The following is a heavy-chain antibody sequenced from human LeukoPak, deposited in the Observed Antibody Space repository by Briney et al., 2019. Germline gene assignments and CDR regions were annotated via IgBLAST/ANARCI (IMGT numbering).Heavy chain of an antibody. CDR2: INPSGTGT. V-gene: IGHV1-46*01. CDR1: GYTITNSY. D-gene: IGHD5-24*01. CDR3: ATDHSMANTAWWFDP. J-gene: IGHJ5*02. Sequence: ASVKVSCKASGYTITNSYIHWVRQAPGQGLEWMGVINPSGTGTSYAQKFQGRITMSRDTSTSTVYMELSSLRSEDTAFYYCATDHSMANTAWWFDPWGQGTLVTVSS.